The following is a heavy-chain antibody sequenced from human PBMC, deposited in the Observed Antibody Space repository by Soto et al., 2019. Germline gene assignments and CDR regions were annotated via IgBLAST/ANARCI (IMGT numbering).Heavy chain of an antibody. CDR3: ARLAAAGTEYNWFDP. CDR1: GFTFSSYA. CDR2: ISYDGSNK. D-gene: IGHD6-13*01. Sequence: GGSLRLSCAASGFTFSSYAMHWVRQAPGKGLEWVAVISYDGSNKYYADSVKGRFTISRDNSKNTLYLQMNSLRAEDTAVYYCARLAAAGTEYNWFDPWGQGTLVTVSS. J-gene: IGHJ5*02. V-gene: IGHV3-30-3*01.